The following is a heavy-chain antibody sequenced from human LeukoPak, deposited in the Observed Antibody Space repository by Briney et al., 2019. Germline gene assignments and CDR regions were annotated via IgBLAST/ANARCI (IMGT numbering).Heavy chain of an antibody. CDR1: GGSVIHTNG. Sequence: PSETLSLACGVSGGSVIHTNGWTWVRQPPGKGLEWIGEVHLDGRTNYNPSLESRLTMSVDVSENQVSLKLTSVTAADTAVYYCAREGGFYRPLDYSGQGTLVTVST. J-gene: IGHJ4*02. CDR2: VHLDGRT. CDR3: AREGGFYRPLDY. V-gene: IGHV4-4*02. D-gene: IGHD3-3*01.